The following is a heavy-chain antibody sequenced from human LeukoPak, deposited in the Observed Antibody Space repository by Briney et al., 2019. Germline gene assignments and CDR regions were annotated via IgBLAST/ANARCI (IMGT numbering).Heavy chain of an antibody. V-gene: IGHV4-61*01. CDR3: ARVVGIAARPGNNWFDP. CDR2: IYYSGST. CDR1: GGSISSGSYY. D-gene: IGHD6-6*01. Sequence: SQTLSLTCTVSGGSISSGSYYWSWIRQPPGKGLEWIGYIYYSGSTNYSPSLKSRVTISVDTSKNQFSLKLSSVTAADTAVYYCARVVGIAARPGNNWFDPWGQGTLVTVSS. J-gene: IGHJ5*02.